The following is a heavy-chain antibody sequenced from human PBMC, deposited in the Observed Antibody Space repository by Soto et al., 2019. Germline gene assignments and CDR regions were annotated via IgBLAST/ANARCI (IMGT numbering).Heavy chain of an antibody. CDR3: EAANYDGSGFYGNY. Sequence: QVQLVESGGGVVQPGRSLRLSCVASGFTFSDYGMNWVRQVPGKGLEWVAVIWHDASKEYYADSVKGRFTISRDNSRKTLYIQMNNLRAEDTAVYYCEAANYDGSGFYGNYWGQGALVTVSS. J-gene: IGHJ4*02. D-gene: IGHD3-22*01. CDR1: GFTFSDYG. CDR2: IWHDASKE. V-gene: IGHV3-33*01.